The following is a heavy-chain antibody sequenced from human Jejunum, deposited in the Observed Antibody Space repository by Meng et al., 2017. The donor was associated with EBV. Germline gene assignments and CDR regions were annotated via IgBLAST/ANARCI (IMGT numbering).Heavy chain of an antibody. Sequence: VPLVRYGSEVKEPGASVKVSCKASGYTFTNYGVSWVRQAPGQGLEWMGWISAYNGNTDYAQKLQGRVTMTTDTPTSTAYMELRSLRSDDTAVYYCTILSHCDGGICYSYDYWGQGTLVTVSS. D-gene: IGHD2-15*01. V-gene: IGHV1-18*01. CDR2: ISAYNGNT. CDR3: TILSHCDGGICYSYDY. CDR1: GYTFTNYG. J-gene: IGHJ4*02.